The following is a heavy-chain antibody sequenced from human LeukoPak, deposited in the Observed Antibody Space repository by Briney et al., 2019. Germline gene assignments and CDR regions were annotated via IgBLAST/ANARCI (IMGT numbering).Heavy chain of an antibody. CDR1: GYSISSGYY. Sequence: KPSETLSLTCAVSGYSISSGYYWGWIRQAPGKGLEWVSSIGPTGTDRYYADSVRGRFTISRDNAKNSMYLQMDSLRDEDTAVYYCATETIGRHYDYWGQGTLLTVSS. D-gene: IGHD1-14*01. J-gene: IGHJ4*02. CDR3: ATETIGRHYDY. V-gene: IGHV3-69-1*02. CDR2: IGPTGTDR.